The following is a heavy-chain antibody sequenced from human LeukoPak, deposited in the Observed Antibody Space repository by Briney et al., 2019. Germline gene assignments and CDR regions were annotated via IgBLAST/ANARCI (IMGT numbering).Heavy chain of an antibody. CDR2: IIPILGIA. CDR3: ARHGPIYDSSGYYWFDP. J-gene: IGHJ5*02. CDR1: EGTFSSYA. D-gene: IGHD3-22*01. V-gene: IGHV1-69*04. Sequence: GASVKVSCKASEGTFSSYAISWVRQAPGQGLEWMGRIIPILGIANYAQKFQGRVTITADKSTSTAYMELSSLRSEDTAVYYCARHGPIYDSSGYYWFDPWGQGTLVTVSS.